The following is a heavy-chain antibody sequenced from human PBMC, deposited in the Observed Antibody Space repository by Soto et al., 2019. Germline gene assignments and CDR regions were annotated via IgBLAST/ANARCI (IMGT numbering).Heavy chain of an antibody. CDR3: AKDRLRGYYYYYGMDV. V-gene: IGHV3-9*01. D-gene: IGHD5-12*01. CDR2: ISWNSGSI. Sequence: GGSLRLSCAASGFTFDDYAMHWVRQAPGKGLEWVSGISWNSGSIGYADSVKGRFTISRDNAKNSLYLQMNSLRAEDTALYYCAKDRLRGYYYYYGMDVWGQGTTVTVSS. CDR1: GFTFDDYA. J-gene: IGHJ6*02.